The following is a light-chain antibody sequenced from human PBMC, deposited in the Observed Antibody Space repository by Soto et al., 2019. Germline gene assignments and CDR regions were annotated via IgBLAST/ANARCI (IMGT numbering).Light chain of an antibody. CDR1: QDVIGA. CDR3: QQVNSYPIT. Sequence: AIQLTQSPSSLSASVGDRVTITCRASQDVIGALAWYQQKPGKAPKILIYDDSVLESGVPTRFSGSGSGTDFTLTITSLQPVDFATYYWQQVNSYPITFGQGTRLEIK. J-gene: IGKJ5*01. CDR2: DDS. V-gene: IGKV1-13*02.